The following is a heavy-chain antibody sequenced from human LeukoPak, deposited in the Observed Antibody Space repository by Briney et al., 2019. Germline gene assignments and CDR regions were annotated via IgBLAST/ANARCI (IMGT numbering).Heavy chain of an antibody. CDR2: INHSGST. J-gene: IGHJ3*02. Sequence: SETLSLTCAVYGGSFSGYYWSWIRQPPGKGLEWIGEINHSGSTNFNPSLTSRVTISVDTSKNQFSLKLSSVTAADTAVYYCGRGRAGSSAPSVRDAFDIWGQGTMVTVSS. V-gene: IGHV4-34*01. D-gene: IGHD6-6*01. CDR1: GGSFSGYY. CDR3: GRGRAGSSAPSVRDAFDI.